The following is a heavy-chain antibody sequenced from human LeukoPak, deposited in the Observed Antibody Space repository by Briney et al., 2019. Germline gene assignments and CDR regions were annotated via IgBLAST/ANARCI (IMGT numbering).Heavy chain of an antibody. J-gene: IGHJ4*02. V-gene: IGHV5-51*01. D-gene: IGHD2-2*01. CDR1: GYTFTSYW. CDR2: IYPGDSDT. CDR3: ARGVGYCSSTSCSFDY. Sequence: GESLKISCKGSGYTFTSYWIGWVRQMPGKGLEWMGIIYPGDSDTRYSPSFQGQVTISADKSISTAYLQWSSLKASDTAMYYCARGVGYCSSTSCSFDYWGQGTLVTVSS.